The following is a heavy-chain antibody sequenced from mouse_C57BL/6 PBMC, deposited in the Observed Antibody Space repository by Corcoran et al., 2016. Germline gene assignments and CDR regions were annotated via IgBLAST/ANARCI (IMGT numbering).Heavy chain of an antibody. V-gene: IGHV3-6*01. Sequence: DVQLQESGPGLVKPSQSLSLTCSVTGYSITSGYYWNWIRQFPGNKLEWMGYISYDGSNNYNPSLKNRISITRDTSKNQFFLKLNSVTTEDTATYYCARDYDYDGDAFAYWGQGTLVTVSA. CDR1: GYSITSGYY. J-gene: IGHJ3*01. D-gene: IGHD2-4*01. CDR3: ARDYDYDGDAFAY. CDR2: ISYDGSN.